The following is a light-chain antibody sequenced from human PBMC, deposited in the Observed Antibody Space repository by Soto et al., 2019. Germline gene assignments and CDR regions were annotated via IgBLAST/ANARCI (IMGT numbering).Light chain of an antibody. V-gene: IGLV2-14*01. CDR2: EVS. Sequence: QSVLTQPASVSGSAGQSIAISCTGTSSDVGGYNYVSRYQQHPGKAPKLLLSEVSKRPSGVSDLFSGSKSGNTASLTISGLQPQDEADYYCSSFTSAHTFVFGTGTKLTAL. J-gene: IGLJ1*01. CDR1: SSDVGGYNY. CDR3: SSFTSAHTFV.